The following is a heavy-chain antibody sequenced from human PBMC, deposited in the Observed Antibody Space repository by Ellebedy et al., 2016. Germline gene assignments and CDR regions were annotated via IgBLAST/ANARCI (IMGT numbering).Heavy chain of an antibody. CDR1: GFSLSTTAVV. D-gene: IGHD4-11*01. V-gene: IGHV2-5*01. Sequence: SGPTLVKPTQTLTLTCTFSGFSLSTTAVVVGWIRQPPGKALDWLAFIYGNDDKRYSPSLKSRLTIAKDTSKNQVVLTMTNMDPVDTATYYCVHRTTITSVDYWGQGTLVTVSS. CDR2: IYGNDDK. J-gene: IGHJ4*02. CDR3: VHRTTITSVDY.